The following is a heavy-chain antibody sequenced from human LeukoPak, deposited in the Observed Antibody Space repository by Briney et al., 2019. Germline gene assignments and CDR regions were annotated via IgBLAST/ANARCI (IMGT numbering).Heavy chain of an antibody. V-gene: IGHV1-69*06. D-gene: IGHD6-13*01. CDR1: GGTFSSYA. Sequence: SVKVSCKAFGGTFSSYAISWVRQAPGQGLEWMGGIIPIFGTANYAQKFQGRVTITADKPPSTAYMELSSLRSEDTAVYYCARDQGNSSSWYVDKGTANWFDPWGQGTLVTVSS. J-gene: IGHJ5*02. CDR3: ARDQGNSSSWYVDKGTANWFDP. CDR2: IIPIFGTA.